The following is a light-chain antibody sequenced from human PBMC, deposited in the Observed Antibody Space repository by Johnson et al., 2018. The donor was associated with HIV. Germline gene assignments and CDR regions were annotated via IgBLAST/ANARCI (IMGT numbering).Light chain of an antibody. CDR3: GTWDSSLSVYV. CDR1: SSDMGNYA. CDR2: ENN. Sequence: SVLTQPPSVSAAPGQKVTISCYGSSSDMGNYAVSWYQQLPGTAPKLLIYENNKRPSGIPDRFSGSKSGTSATLGITGLQTGDEADYYCGTWDSSLSVYVFGTGTKVTVL. J-gene: IGLJ1*01. V-gene: IGLV1-51*02.